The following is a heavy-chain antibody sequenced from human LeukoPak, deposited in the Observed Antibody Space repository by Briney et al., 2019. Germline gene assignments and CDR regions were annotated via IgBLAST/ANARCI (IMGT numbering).Heavy chain of an antibody. CDR3: ARLSSSGDAAWLDY. CDR1: GGFISIGRYY. CDR2: IYHSGST. D-gene: IGHD3-22*01. V-gene: IGHV4-31*03. J-gene: IGHJ4*02. Sequence: SQTLSLTCNVSGGFISIGRYYWGWIRQHPGKGLECIGYIYHSGSTYYNPSLKSRFTISLDTSKNQFSLKLSSMTAADTAVYYCARLSSSGDAAWLDYWGQGTLVTVSS.